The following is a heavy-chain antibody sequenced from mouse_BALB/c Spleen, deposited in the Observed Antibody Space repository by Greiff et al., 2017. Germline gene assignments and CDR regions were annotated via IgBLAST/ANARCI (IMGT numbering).Heavy chain of an antibody. J-gene: IGHJ4*01. Sequence: QVHVKQSGPQLVRPGASVKISCKASGYSFTSYWMHWVKQRPGQGLEWIGMIDPSDSETRLNQKFKDKATLTVDKSSSTAYMQLSSPTSEDSAVYYCARTYSHAMDYWGQGTSVTVSS. CDR3: ARTYSHAMDY. CDR2: IDPSDSET. D-gene: IGHD2-10*01. CDR1: GYSFTSYW. V-gene: IGHV1S127*01.